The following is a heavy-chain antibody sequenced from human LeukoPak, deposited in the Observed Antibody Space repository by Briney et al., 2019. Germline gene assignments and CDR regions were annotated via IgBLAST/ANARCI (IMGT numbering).Heavy chain of an antibody. D-gene: IGHD3-10*01. J-gene: IGHJ4*02. CDR2: MNPNSGNT. Sequence: ASVKVSCKASGYTFTNYDINWVRQATGQGLEWMGYMNPNSGNTGYAQKFQGRVTMTRDTSISTAYMELSRLRSDDTAVYYCAREMGFLEYGSGSYYNHGYFDYWGQGTLVTVSS. V-gene: IGHV1-8*02. CDR3: AREMGFLEYGSGSYYNHGYFDY. CDR1: GYTFTNYD.